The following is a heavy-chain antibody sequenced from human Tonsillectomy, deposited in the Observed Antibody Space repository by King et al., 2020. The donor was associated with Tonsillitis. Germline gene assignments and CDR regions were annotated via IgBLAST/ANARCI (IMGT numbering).Heavy chain of an antibody. CDR1: GFSFSRYW. J-gene: IGHJ3*02. CDR3: ARDYLSGECFDI. D-gene: IGHD3-16*01. CDR2: IKEDGSEK. Sequence: VQLVESGGGLVQPGGSLRLSCAASGFSFSRYWMSWVRQAPGKGLEWVANIKEDGSEKNYVDSVKGRFTISRDNAKNSLYLQMNSLRVEDTALYYCARDYLSGECFDIWGQGTMATVSS. V-gene: IGHV3-7*01.